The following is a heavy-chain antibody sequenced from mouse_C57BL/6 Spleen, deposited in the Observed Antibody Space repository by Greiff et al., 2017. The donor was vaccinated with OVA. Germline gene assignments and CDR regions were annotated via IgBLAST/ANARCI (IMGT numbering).Heavy chain of an antibody. D-gene: IGHD1-3*01. CDR1: GYTFTDYE. V-gene: IGHV1-15*01. J-gene: IGHJ2*01. CDR3: TIQWGLVDY. CDR2: IDPETGGT. Sequence: VNVVESGAELVRPGASVTLSCKASGYTFTDYEMHWVKQTPVHGLEWIGAIDPETGGTAYNQKFKGKAILTADKSSSTAYMELRSLTSEDSAVYYCTIQWGLVDYWGQGTTLTVSS.